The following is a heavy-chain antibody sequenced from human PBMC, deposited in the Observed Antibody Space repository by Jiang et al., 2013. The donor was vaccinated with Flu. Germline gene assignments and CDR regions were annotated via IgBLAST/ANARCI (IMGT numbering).Heavy chain of an antibody. D-gene: IGHD3-22*01. CDR3: ARHYDSSSYYYV. CDR2: IYYSGST. Sequence: LLKPSETLSLTCTVSGGSISSSNFYWGYIRQPPGKGLEWIGSIYYSGSTYYNPSLKSRVSISVDTSKNQFSLKLSSVTAADTALYYCARHYDSSSYYYVWGQGTLVTVSS. V-gene: IGHV4-39*01. J-gene: IGHJ4*02. CDR1: GGSISSSNFY.